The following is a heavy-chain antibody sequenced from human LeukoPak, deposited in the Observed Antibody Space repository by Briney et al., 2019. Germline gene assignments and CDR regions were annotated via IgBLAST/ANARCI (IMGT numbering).Heavy chain of an antibody. J-gene: IGHJ4*02. V-gene: IGHV4-59*01. CDR3: ARDKLGYCSGGSCYSGDYFDY. CDR1: GGSISSYY. CDR2: IYYSGST. D-gene: IGHD2-15*01. Sequence: ASQTLSLTCTVSGGSISSYYWSWIRQPPGKGLEWIGYIYYSGSTNYNPSLKSRVTISVDTSKNQFSLKLSSVTAADTAVYYCARDKLGYCSGGSCYSGDYFDYWGQGTLVTVSS.